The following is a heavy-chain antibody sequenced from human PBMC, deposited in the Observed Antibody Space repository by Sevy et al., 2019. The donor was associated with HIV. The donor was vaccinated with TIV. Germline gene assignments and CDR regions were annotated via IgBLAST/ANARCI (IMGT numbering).Heavy chain of an antibody. CDR1: GGSFSGYY. D-gene: IGHD3-22*01. Sequence: SETLFLTCAVYGGSFSGYYWSWIRQPPGKGLEWIGEINHSGSTNYNPSLKSRVTISVDTSKNQFSLKLSSVTAADTAVYYCARGMYYYDSSGYRFDPWGQGTLVTVSS. CDR2: INHSGST. CDR3: ARGMYYYDSSGYRFDP. J-gene: IGHJ5*02. V-gene: IGHV4-34*01.